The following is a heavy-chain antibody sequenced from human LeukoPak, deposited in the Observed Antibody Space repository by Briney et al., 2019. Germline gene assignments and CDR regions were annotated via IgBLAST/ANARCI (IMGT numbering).Heavy chain of an antibody. CDR1: GGSISSYY. Sequence: PSETLSLTCTASGGSISSYYWSWIRQPPGKGLEWIGYIYYSGSTNYNPSLKSRVTISVDTSKNQFSLKLSSVAAADTAVYYCARSLPSGYDFAHYYYYYMDVWGKGTTVTVSS. CDR2: IYYSGST. D-gene: IGHD5-12*01. J-gene: IGHJ6*03. CDR3: ARSLPSGYDFAHYYYYYMDV. V-gene: IGHV4-59*01.